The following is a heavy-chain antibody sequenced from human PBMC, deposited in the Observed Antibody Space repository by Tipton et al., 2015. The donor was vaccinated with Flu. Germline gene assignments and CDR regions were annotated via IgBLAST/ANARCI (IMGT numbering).Heavy chain of an antibody. CDR1: GYTFTSYG. J-gene: IGHJ4*02. CDR3: ARAAHDSSGYYYVRLFDY. CDR2: ISAYNGNT. D-gene: IGHD3-22*01. Sequence: QLVQSGAEVKKPGASVKVSCKASGYTFTSYGISWVRQAPGQGLEWMGWISAYNGNTNYAQKLQGRVTMTTDTSTSTAYMELRSLRSDDTAVYYCARAAHDSSGYYYVRLFDYWGQGTLVTVSS. V-gene: IGHV1-18*01.